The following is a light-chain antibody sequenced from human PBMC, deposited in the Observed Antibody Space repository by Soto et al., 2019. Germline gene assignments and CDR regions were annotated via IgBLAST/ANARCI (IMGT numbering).Light chain of an antibody. CDR3: QQYNSYSLYT. V-gene: IGKV1-5*01. CDR2: DAS. CDR1: QGISSW. Sequence: DVQMTPSPSTLSASVGDRVTITSRASQGISSWLAWYQQKPGKAPKLLIYDASSLKSGVPSRFSGSGSGTEFTLTISSLQPDDFATYYCQQYNSYSLYTFGQGTKLEIK. J-gene: IGKJ2*01.